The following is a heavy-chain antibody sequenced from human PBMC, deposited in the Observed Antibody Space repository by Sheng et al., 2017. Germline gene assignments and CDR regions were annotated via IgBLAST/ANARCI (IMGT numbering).Heavy chain of an antibody. CDR1: GFTFSSYG. Sequence: QVQLVESGGGVVQPGGSLRLSCAASGFTFSSYGMHWVRQAPGKGLEWVAFIRYDGSNKYYADSVKGRFTISRDNSKNTLYLQMNSLRAEDTAVYYCAKDLDSGSYTGYFDYWGQGTLVTVSS. D-gene: IGHD1-26*01. V-gene: IGHV3-30*02. CDR3: AKDLDSGSYTGYFDY. CDR2: IRYDGSNK. J-gene: IGHJ4*02.